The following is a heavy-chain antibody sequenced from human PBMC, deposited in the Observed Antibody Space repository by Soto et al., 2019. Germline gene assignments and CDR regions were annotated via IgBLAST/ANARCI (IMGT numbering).Heavy chain of an antibody. J-gene: IGHJ4*02. CDR2: MNPNSGNT. V-gene: IGHV1-8*01. Sequence: ASVKVSCKASGYTFTSYDINWVRQATGQGLEWMGWMNPNSGNTGYAQKFQGRVTMTRNTSISTAYMELSSLRSEDTAVYYCAREPSGGGSSFAGYSSGWYRGSFDYWGQGTLVTVSS. CDR3: AREPSGGGSSFAGYSSGWYRGSFDY. CDR1: GYTFTSYD. D-gene: IGHD6-19*01.